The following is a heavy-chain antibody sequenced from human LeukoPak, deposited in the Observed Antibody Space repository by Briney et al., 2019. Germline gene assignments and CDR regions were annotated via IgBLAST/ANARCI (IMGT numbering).Heavy chain of an antibody. D-gene: IGHD2-2*01. CDR2: IYTSGGT. Sequence: SQTLSLTCRVSGDSINNLNYYWTWIRQPAGKRLEWIGRIYTSGGTNYNPSLKGRVPMSVDKSKSQFSLNLASLTDADAALYYCAGRGSSSGTFDIWGPGTFVIVSS. CDR1: GDSINNLNYY. V-gene: IGHV4-61*02. J-gene: IGHJ3*02. CDR3: AGRGSSSGTFDI.